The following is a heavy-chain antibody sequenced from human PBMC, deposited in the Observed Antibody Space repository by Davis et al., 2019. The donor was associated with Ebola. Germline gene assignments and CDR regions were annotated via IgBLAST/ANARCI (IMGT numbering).Heavy chain of an antibody. V-gene: IGHV3-21*01. D-gene: IGHD2-2*01. CDR3: ARSTGMDV. Sequence: PGGSLRLSCAASGSTFSTYTMHWVRQAPGKGLEWVSSISGSSTYIYYADSVKGRFTISRDNAADSLYLQMNSLRAEDTAVYYCARSTGMDVWGQGTTVTVSS. CDR2: ISGSSTYI. J-gene: IGHJ6*02. CDR1: GSTFSTYT.